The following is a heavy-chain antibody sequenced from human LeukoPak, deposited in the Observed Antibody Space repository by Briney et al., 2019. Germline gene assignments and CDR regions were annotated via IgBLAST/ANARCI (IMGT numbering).Heavy chain of an antibody. V-gene: IGHV4-34*01. CDR2: INHSGST. CDR3: ARHRDRYYYDSSAWFDP. CDR1: GGSFSGYY. J-gene: IGHJ5*02. D-gene: IGHD3-22*01. Sequence: SETLSLTCAVYGGSFSGYYWSWIRQPPGKGLEWIGEINHSGSTNYNPSLKSRVTISVDTSKNQFSLKLSSVTAADTAVYYCARHRDRYYYDSSAWFDPWGQGTLVTVSS.